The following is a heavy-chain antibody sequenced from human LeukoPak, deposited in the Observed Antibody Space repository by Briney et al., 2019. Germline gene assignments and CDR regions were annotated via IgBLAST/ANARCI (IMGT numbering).Heavy chain of an antibody. V-gene: IGHV3-7*01. Sequence: PGGSLRLSCAASGFTFSSYWTSWVRQAPGKGLEWVANIKQDGSEKYYEDSVKGRFTISRDNAKNSLYLQMNSLRAEDTAVYYCATTRWELSRPYYFDYWGQGTLVTVSS. J-gene: IGHJ4*02. CDR3: ATTRWELSRPYYFDY. D-gene: IGHD1-26*01. CDR1: GFTFSSYW. CDR2: IKQDGSEK.